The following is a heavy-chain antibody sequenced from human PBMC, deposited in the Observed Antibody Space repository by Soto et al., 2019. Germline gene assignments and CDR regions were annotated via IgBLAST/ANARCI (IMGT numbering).Heavy chain of an antibody. CDR3: ARSSGYDWGLGAFDI. V-gene: IGHV3-20*01. CDR2: INWNGGST. D-gene: IGHD5-12*01. J-gene: IGHJ3*02. Sequence: GGSLRLSCAASGFTFVDYGMSWVRQASGKGLEWVSGINWNGGSTGYADSVKGRFTISRDNAKNSLYLQMNSLRAGDTALYHCARSSGYDWGLGAFDIWGQGTMVTVSS. CDR1: GFTFVDYG.